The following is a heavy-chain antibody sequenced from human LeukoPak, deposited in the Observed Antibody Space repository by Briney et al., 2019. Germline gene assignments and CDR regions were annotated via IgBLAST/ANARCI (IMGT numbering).Heavy chain of an antibody. D-gene: IGHD7-27*01. V-gene: IGHV3-7*01. Sequence: PGGSLTLPCTFSGLTFRSYWMNWVRQAPGKGLEWVANINPGGNEIRSVDSVKGRSIISRDNAKNSLDLQMSSLRVEDTAVYYCMCWGTDNHWGQGILVTVSS. CDR2: INPGGNEI. CDR3: MCWGTDNH. J-gene: IGHJ4*02. CDR1: GLTFRSYW.